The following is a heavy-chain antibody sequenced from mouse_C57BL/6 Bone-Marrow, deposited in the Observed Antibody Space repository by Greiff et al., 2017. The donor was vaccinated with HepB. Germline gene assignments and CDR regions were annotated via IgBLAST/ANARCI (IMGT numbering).Heavy chain of an antibody. CDR1: GYTFTSYD. CDR3: ARSGGYDGYYWYFDV. V-gene: IGHV1-85*01. D-gene: IGHD2-3*01. Sequence: QVQLKQSGPELVKPRASVKLSCKASGYTFTSYDINWVKQRPGQGLEWIGWIYPRDGSTKYNEKFKGKATLTVDTSSSTAYMELHSLTSEDSAVYFCARSGGYDGYYWYFDVWGTGTTVTVSS. CDR2: IYPRDGST. J-gene: IGHJ1*03.